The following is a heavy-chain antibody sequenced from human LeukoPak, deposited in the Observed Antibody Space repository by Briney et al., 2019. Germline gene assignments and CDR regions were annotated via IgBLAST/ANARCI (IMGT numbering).Heavy chain of an antibody. D-gene: IGHD2-21*02. CDR2: IYYSGST. Sequence: SETLSLTCTVSGGSISSSSYYWGWIRQPPGKGLEWIGSIYYSGSTYYNPSLKSRVTISVDTSKNQFSLKLSSVTAADTAVYYCARERVETGQWGLGYYYYYMDVWGKGTTVTVSS. CDR1: GGSISSSSYY. V-gene: IGHV4-39*07. J-gene: IGHJ6*03. CDR3: ARERVETGQWGLGYYYYYMDV.